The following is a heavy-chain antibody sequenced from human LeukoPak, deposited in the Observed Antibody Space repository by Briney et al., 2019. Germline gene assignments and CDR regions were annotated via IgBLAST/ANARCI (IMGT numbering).Heavy chain of an antibody. CDR2: IYYSGST. Sequence: PSETLSLTCTVSGGSISSSSYYWGWIRRPPGKGLEWIGSIYYSGSTYYNPSLKSRVTISVDTSKNQFSLKLSSVTAADTAVYYCARGPRCSGGSCYGNNWFDPWGQGTLVTVSS. V-gene: IGHV4-39*07. CDR3: ARGPRCSGGSCYGNNWFDP. CDR1: GGSISSSSYY. D-gene: IGHD2-15*01. J-gene: IGHJ5*02.